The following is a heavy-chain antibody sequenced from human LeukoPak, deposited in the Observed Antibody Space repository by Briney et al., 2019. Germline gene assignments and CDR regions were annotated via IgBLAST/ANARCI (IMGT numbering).Heavy chain of an antibody. CDR2: IRSKSDVGTT. Sequence: GGSLRLSCAASGFTFSYASMSWVRQAPGKGLEWVGHIRSKSDVGTTDYAAPVKGRFTISRDDSKNTLYLQMNSLKTEDTAVYYCTTDPRIWFGELLSDDYWGQGTLVTVSS. D-gene: IGHD3-10*01. CDR1: GFTFSYAS. CDR3: TTDPRIWFGELLSDDY. V-gene: IGHV3-15*01. J-gene: IGHJ4*02.